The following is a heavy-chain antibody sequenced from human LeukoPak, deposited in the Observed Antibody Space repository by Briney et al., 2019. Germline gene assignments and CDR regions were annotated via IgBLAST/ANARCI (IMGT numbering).Heavy chain of an antibody. CDR3: ARGSTYYDSSGQVPFDY. Sequence: GGSLRLSCAASGLTFSTYSMNWVRQAPGKGLEWVSYISSSSSTIYYADSVKGRFTISRDNAKNSLYLQMNSLRAEDTAVYYCARGSTYYDSSGQVPFDYWGQGTLVTVSS. J-gene: IGHJ4*02. D-gene: IGHD3-22*01. CDR2: ISSSSSTI. V-gene: IGHV3-48*01. CDR1: GLTFSTYS.